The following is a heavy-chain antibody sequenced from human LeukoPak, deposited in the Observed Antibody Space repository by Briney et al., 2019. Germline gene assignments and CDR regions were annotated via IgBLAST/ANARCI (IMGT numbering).Heavy chain of an antibody. Sequence: GGSLILSCTASGFMFRSYGMNWVRQAPGKGLEWVAFISDNAGDQYYGDTVRGRATVSRDNVRKALFLQIDSLRPEDTAVYYCVKDSEEMVPRGYLDYWGKGTLVTVSS. V-gene: IGHV3-30*02. CDR3: VKDSEEMVPRGYLDY. J-gene: IGHJ4*02. D-gene: IGHD2-8*01. CDR2: ISDNAGDQ. CDR1: GFMFRSYG.